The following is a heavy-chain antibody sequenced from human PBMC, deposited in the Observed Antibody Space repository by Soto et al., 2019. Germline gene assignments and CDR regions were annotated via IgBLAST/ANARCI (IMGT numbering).Heavy chain of an antibody. Sequence: GGSLRLSCAASGFTVSSNYMSWVRQAPGKGLEWVSVIYSGGSTYYADRVKGRFTISRDNSKNTLYLQMNSLRAEDTAVYYCASAYSNYYFDYWGQGTLVTVSS. V-gene: IGHV3-53*01. CDR2: IYSGGST. CDR3: ASAYSNYYFDY. J-gene: IGHJ4*02. D-gene: IGHD4-4*01. CDR1: GFTVSSNY.